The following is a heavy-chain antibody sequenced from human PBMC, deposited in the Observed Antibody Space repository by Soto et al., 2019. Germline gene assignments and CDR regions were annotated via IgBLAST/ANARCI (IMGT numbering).Heavy chain of an antibody. V-gene: IGHV1-69*12. CDR3: ASNNNVLTGSYYYGMDV. CDR2: IIPIFGTA. J-gene: IGHJ6*02. D-gene: IGHD3-9*01. Sequence: QVPLVQSGAEVKKPGSSVKVSCKASGGTFSSYAISWVRQAPGQGLEWMGGIIPIFGTANYAQKFQGRVTIIADESTSTAYMELSSLRSEDTAVFYCASNNNVLTGSYYYGMDVWGQGTTVTVSS. CDR1: GGTFSSYA.